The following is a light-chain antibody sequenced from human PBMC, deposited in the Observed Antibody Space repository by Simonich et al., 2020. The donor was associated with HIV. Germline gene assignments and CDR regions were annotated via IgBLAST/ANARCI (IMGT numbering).Light chain of an antibody. J-gene: IGKJ1*01. V-gene: IGKV1-39*01. CDR2: AAS. CDR1: QNIHSY. Sequence: DIQMTQSPSSLSASVGDKVTITCRASQNIHSYLNWYQQKPGKAPKLLIYAASSLQSGVPSRFSCSGSGTDFTLTISSLQPEDFATYYCQQSYNTPQTFGQGTKLEIK. CDR3: QQSYNTPQT.